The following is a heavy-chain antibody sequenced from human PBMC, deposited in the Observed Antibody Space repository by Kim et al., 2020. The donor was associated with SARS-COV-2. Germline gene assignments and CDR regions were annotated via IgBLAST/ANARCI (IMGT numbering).Heavy chain of an antibody. V-gene: IGHV1-18*01. J-gene: IGHJ4*02. D-gene: IGHD2-15*01. Sequence: KYEQKVQGRVTMTTDTATSTAYLELRSLRSDDTALYYCARGKYAGGGGFDYWGQGTLVTVSA. CDR3: ARGKYAGGGGFDY.